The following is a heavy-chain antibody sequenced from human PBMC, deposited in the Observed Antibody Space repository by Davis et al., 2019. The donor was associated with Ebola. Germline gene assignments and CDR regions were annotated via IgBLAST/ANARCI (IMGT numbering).Heavy chain of an antibody. J-gene: IGHJ4*02. Sequence: ASVKVSCKASGYTFTSYDINWVRQATGQGLEWMGWINPNSGGTNYAQKFQGRVTMTRDTSISTAYMELSRLRSDDTAVYYCAREAYEGGLWVFDYWGQGTLVTVSS. CDR1: GYTFTSYD. CDR3: AREAYEGGLWVFDY. CDR2: INPNSGGT. V-gene: IGHV1-2*02. D-gene: IGHD3-16*01.